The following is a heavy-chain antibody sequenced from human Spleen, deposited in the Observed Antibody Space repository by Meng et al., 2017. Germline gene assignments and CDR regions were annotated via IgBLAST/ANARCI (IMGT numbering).Heavy chain of an antibody. J-gene: IGHJ4*01. D-gene: IGHD6-19*01. CDR1: GGSINSGDYY. Sequence: GQMQEVGPGLVKPSQTLSLTRTVSGGSINSGDYYWSWIRQHPGKGLEWIGYIYYSGSTYYNPSLKSLVTISVDPSKNQFSLMVSSVTAADTAVYYCASSGWYRGPNYFDYWGQGTLVTVSS. CDR2: IYYSGST. CDR3: ASSGWYRGPNYFDY. V-gene: IGHV4-31*01.